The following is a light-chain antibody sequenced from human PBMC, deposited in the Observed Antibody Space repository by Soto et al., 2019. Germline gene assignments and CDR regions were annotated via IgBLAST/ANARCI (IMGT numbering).Light chain of an antibody. CDR3: QTYDSSLSVVV. V-gene: IGLV1-40*01. Sequence: QSVLTQPPSLSGAPGQRITISCSGSSSNIGADYDVQWYQQLPGTAPKLLIYTNTNRPSGVPDRFSGSKSGTSASLAITGLQAEDEADYYCQTYDSSLSVVVFGGGTKVTVL. CDR1: SSNIGADYD. J-gene: IGLJ2*01. CDR2: TNT.